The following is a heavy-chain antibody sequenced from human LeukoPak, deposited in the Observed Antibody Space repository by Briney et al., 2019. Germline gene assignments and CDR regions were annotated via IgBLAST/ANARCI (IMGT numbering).Heavy chain of an antibody. Sequence: SVKVSCKASGGTFSSYAISWVRQAPGQGLEWMGGIIPIFGTANYAQKFQGRVTITADESTSTAYMELSSLRSEDTAVYYCARSAEGYYYDSSGYYWYWGQGTLVTVSS. V-gene: IGHV1-69*13. CDR1: GGTFSSYA. J-gene: IGHJ4*02. CDR2: IIPIFGTA. CDR3: ARSAEGYYYDSSGYYWY. D-gene: IGHD3-22*01.